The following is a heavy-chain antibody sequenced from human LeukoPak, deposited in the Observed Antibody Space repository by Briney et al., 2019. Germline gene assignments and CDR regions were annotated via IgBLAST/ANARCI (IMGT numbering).Heavy chain of an antibody. CDR2: INHSGST. D-gene: IGHD3-10*01. J-gene: IGHJ6*01. CDR3: ARHMGSYYYGMDV. V-gene: IGHV4-34*01. Sequence: SETLSLTCAVYGGSFSGYYWSWIRQPPGKGLEWIGEINHSGSTNYNPSLKSRVTISVDTSKNQFSLKLSSVTAADTAMYYCARHMGSYYYGMDVWGPGTTVTVSS. CDR1: GGSFSGYY.